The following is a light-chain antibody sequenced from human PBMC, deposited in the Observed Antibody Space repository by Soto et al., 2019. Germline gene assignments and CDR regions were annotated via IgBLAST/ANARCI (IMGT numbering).Light chain of an antibody. CDR1: SSDVGAYNY. V-gene: IGLV2-14*01. CDR2: EDT. CDR3: SSFTTSSAYG. Sequence: QAALTQPASVSGSPGQQVTVSCTGSSSDVGAYNYVSWYQQQSGNGPKLIIHEDTNRQPGVLTRFSGSKSGNTGPRTISLLQAEDAADYYCSSFTTSSAYGFGIGTKVTVL. J-gene: IGLJ1*01.